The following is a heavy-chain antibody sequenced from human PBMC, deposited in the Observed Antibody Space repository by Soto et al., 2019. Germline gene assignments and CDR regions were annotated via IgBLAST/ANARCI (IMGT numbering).Heavy chain of an antibody. V-gene: IGHV3-30-3*01. J-gene: IGHJ4*02. CDR1: GFTFSSYA. CDR3: ARCLWPYYFDY. D-gene: IGHD2-21*01. CDR2: ISYDGSNK. Sequence: QVQLVESGGGVVQPGRSLRLSCAASGFTFSSYAMHWVRQAPGKGLEWVEVISYDGSNKYYADSVKGRFTISRDNSKNTLYLQMNSLRAEDTAVYYCARCLWPYYFDYWGQGTLVTVSS.